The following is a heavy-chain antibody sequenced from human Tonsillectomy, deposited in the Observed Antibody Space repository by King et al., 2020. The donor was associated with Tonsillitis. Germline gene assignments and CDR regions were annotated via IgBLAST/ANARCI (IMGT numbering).Heavy chain of an antibody. V-gene: IGHV3-33*01. CDR2: IWYDGSKK. D-gene: IGHD2-15*01. J-gene: IGHJ6*02. Sequence: VQLVESGGGVVQPGGSLRLSCAASGFTFSSYGMHWVRQAPGKGLEWVALIWYDGSKKYYADSVMGRFTLSRDNSKNKLYLQMNSLGAEDTAVYYCAREDVVVVAGPPLGMDVWGQGTTVTVPS. CDR3: AREDVVVVAGPPLGMDV. CDR1: GFTFSSYG.